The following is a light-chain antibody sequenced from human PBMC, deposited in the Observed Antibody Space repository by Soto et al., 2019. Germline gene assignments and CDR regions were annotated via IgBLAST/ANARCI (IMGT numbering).Light chain of an antibody. CDR3: AAWDESLNGYV. V-gene: IGLV1-44*01. CDR1: SSNIGTNA. Sequence: QSVLTQPPSASGTPGQRVTISCSGGSSNIGTNAVNWYQQLPGTAPKLLIYNNNPRPSGVPDRFSGSKSGTSASLAISGLQSEDEADYYCAAWDESLNGYVFGTGTKVTVL. CDR2: NNN. J-gene: IGLJ1*01.